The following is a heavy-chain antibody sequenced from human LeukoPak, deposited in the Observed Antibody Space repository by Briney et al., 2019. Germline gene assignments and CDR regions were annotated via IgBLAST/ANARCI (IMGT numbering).Heavy chain of an antibody. D-gene: IGHD3-3*01. CDR3: ASGGLRHEYYFDY. J-gene: IGHJ4*02. CDR2: IRYDGSNK. CDR1: GFTFSSYG. Sequence: GGSLRLSCAASGFTFSSYGMHWVRQAPGKGLEWVAFIRYDGSNKYYADSVKGRFTISRENSKNMLYLQMNSLRGEDTAVYYCASGGLRHEYYFDYWGQGTLVTVSS. V-gene: IGHV3-30*02.